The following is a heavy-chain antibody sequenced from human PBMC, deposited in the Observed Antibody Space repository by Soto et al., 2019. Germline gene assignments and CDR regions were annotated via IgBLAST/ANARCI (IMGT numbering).Heavy chain of an antibody. J-gene: IGHJ4*02. CDR2: ISGSGGVT. D-gene: IGHD3-10*01. CDR3: AKNRQFRSYYESAGHYDN. Sequence: EVELLESGGGLVQPGGSLRLSCVASGFTFKNYDMRWIRQAPGKGLEWVSGISGSGGVTYYADSVKGRFTISRDNSKKTLHLQMNSLRAEDTAIYYCAKNRQFRSYYESAGHYDNWGQGTLVTVSS. V-gene: IGHV3-23*01. CDR1: GFTFKNYD.